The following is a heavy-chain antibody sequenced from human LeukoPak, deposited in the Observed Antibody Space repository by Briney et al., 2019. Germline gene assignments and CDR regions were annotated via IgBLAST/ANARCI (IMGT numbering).Heavy chain of an antibody. V-gene: IGHV1-69*13. J-gene: IGHJ6*02. D-gene: IGHD2-2*01. CDR2: IIPIFGTA. CDR3: ARDGGIVVVPATKFYYYYGMDV. CDR1: GGTFSSYA. Sequence: SVTVSCTASGGTFSSYAISWVRQAPGQGLEWMGGIIPIFGTANYAQKFQGRVTITADESTSTAYMELSSLRSEDTAVYYCARDGGIVVVPATKFYYYYGMDVWGQGTTVTVSS.